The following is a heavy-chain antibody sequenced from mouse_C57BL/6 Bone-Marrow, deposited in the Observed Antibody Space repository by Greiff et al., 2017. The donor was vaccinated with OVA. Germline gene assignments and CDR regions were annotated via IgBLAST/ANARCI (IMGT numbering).Heavy chain of an antibody. CDR3: ARGGWSLFAY. J-gene: IGHJ3*01. CDR2: IRNKANASTT. Sequence: EVQLVESGGGLVQPGGSLSLSCAASGFTFTDYYMSWVRQPPGRALEWLGFIRNKANASTTEYSASVKGRFTISRDNSQSILYLQMNGLRAEDSATYYCARGGWSLFAYWGQGTLVTVSA. CDR1: GFTFTDYY. V-gene: IGHV7-3*01. D-gene: IGHD2-3*01.